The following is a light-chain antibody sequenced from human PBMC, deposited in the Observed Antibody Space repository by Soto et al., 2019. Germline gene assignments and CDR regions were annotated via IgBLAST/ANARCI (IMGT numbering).Light chain of an antibody. Sequence: EIVLTQSPATLSLSPGERVTLSCRASQSVSSYLAWYQQKPGQAPRLLIYDASNRATGIPARFSGSGSGTDFTLTISSLEPEDFAVYYCQQRSNWPPGLTFGGGTKVDIK. CDR1: QSVSSY. V-gene: IGKV3-11*01. CDR3: QQRSNWPPGLT. J-gene: IGKJ4*01. CDR2: DAS.